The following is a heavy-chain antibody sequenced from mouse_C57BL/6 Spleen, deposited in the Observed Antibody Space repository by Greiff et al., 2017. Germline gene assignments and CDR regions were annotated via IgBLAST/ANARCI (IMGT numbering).Heavy chain of an antibody. CDR2: INPNNGGT. D-gene: IGHD3-2*01. CDR1: GYTFTDYY. CDR3: ARELDSPVDY. V-gene: IGHV1-26*01. J-gene: IGHJ4*01. Sequence: EVQLQQSGPELVKPGASVKISCKASGYTFTDYYMNWVKQSHGKSLEWIGDINPNNGGTSYNQKFKGKATLTVDKSSSTAYMELRSLTSEDSAVYYCARELDSPVDYWGQGTSVTVSS.